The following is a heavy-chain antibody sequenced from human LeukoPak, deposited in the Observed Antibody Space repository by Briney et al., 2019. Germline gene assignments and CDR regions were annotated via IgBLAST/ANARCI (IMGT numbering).Heavy chain of an antibody. CDR1: GGSISNTYYY. CDR3: ARVGRFDSGWFDP. J-gene: IGHJ5*02. D-gene: IGHD3-9*01. Sequence: PSETLSLTCTVSGGSISNTYYYWGWIRQPPGKGLEWIASIYYSGSTYYNPSLKSRVTISVDTSKNQFSLKLSSVTAADTAVYYCARVGRFDSGWFDPWGQGTLVTVSS. V-gene: IGHV4-39*07. CDR2: IYYSGST.